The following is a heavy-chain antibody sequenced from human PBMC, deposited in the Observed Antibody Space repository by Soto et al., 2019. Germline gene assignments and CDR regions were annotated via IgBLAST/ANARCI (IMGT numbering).Heavy chain of an antibody. CDR3: ARDGYFDH. V-gene: IGHV1-18*01. J-gene: IGHJ4*02. CDR2: ISANNGNT. CDR1: GYTFTSYG. Sequence: QVQLVQSGAEVKKPGDSVRVSCKASGYTFTSYGIGWVRQAPGQGLEWMGWISANNGNTKYAQKLQGRVTMTTDASPSTAYMELRSLRSDDAAVYYCARDGYFDHWGQGTLVTVSS.